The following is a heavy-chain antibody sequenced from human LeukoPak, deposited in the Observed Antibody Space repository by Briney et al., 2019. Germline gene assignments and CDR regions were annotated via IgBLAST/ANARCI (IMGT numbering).Heavy chain of an antibody. CDR1: GGTFSSYA. D-gene: IGHD4-17*01. V-gene: IGHV1-69*13. CDR2: IIPIFGTA. CDR3: ARTPYGDYGLDAFDI. Sequence: SVKVSCKASGGTFSSYAISWVRQAPGQGLEWMGGIIPIFGTANYAQKFQGRVTITADESTSTAYMELSSLRSDDTAVYYCARTPYGDYGLDAFDIWGQGTMVTVSS. J-gene: IGHJ3*02.